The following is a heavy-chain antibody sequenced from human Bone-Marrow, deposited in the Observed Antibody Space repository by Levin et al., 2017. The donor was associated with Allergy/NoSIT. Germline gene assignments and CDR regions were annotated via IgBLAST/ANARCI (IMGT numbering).Heavy chain of an antibody. CDR1: GGSISSSSYY. CDR2: IYYSGST. Sequence: SETLSLTCTVSGGSISSSSYYWGWIRQPPGKGLEWIGSIYYSGSTYYNPSLKSRVTISVDTSKNQFSLKLSSVTAADTAVYYCASQGLRYFDWLLSPKDYWGQGTLVTVSS. J-gene: IGHJ4*02. CDR3: ASQGLRYFDWLLSPKDY. D-gene: IGHD3-9*01. V-gene: IGHV4-39*01.